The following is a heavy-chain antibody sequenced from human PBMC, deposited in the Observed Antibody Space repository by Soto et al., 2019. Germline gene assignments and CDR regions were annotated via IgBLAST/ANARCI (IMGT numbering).Heavy chain of an antibody. D-gene: IGHD3-16*01. J-gene: IGHJ4*02. CDR1: GFSFSTYW. Sequence: EVQLVESGGGLVQPGGSLRLSCAASGFSFSTYWMSWVRQVPGAGLEWVANIKADGSETYYVDSVRGRFTISRDNGKTSLFLQLNSLRAEDTAVYYSAKGGHIDFCGQGTLVTVSS. CDR3: AKGGHIDF. V-gene: IGHV3-7*03. CDR2: IKADGSET.